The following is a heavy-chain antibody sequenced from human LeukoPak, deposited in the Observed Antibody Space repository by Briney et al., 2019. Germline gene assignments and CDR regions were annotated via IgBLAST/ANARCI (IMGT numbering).Heavy chain of an antibody. CDR1: GYSIRSGYY. Sequence: SETLSLTCAVSGYSIRSGYYWGWIRQPPGKGLEWIGSTYHSGSTFYKPSLKSRVTISVDASKNQFSLKLTSATAADTAVYYCARVRGMEVTANWYFDLWGCGTLVTVSS. CDR2: TYHSGST. CDR3: ARVRGMEVTANWYFDL. J-gene: IGHJ2*01. V-gene: IGHV4-38-2*01. D-gene: IGHD2-21*02.